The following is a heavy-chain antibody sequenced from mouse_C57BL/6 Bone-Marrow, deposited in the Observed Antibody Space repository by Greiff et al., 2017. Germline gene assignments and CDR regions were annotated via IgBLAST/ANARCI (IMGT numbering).Heavy chain of an antibody. CDR2: IYPGDGDT. CDR1: GYAFSSYW. D-gene: IGHD1-1*02. Sequence: VQLQQSGAELVKPGASVKISCKASGYAFSSYWMNWVKQRPGKGLEWIGQIYPGDGDTNYNGKFKGKATLAADKSSSTAYMQLSSLTSEDSAVYFCARRVQLFWYFDVGGTGTTVTVSS. V-gene: IGHV1-80*01. CDR3: ARRVQLFWYFDV. J-gene: IGHJ1*03.